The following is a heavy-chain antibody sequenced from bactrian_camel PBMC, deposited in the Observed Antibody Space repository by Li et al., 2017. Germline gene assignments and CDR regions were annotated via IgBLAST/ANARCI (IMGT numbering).Heavy chain of an antibody. CDR1: GYTSNTYC. V-gene: IGHV3S1*01. J-gene: IGHJ4*01. CDR2: INPGGGST. Sequence: VQLVESGGGSVQAGGSLRLSCVVSGYTSNTYCMGWFRQAPGKGLEWVSGINPGGGSTYYADSVKGRFTISQDKAKNAMYLQMNSLKAEDTAAYSCAAFGGGDCPISGYEGQGTQVTVS. D-gene: IGHD2*01.